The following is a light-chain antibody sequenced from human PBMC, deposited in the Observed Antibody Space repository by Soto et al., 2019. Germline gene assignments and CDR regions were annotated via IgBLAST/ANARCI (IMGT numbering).Light chain of an antibody. J-gene: IGKJ1*01. CDR2: GTS. CDR3: LQDYSYPRT. V-gene: IGKV1-6*01. Sequence: ALPMTQSPSSLSASVGDRVTITCRASQAIRTELGWYQQKPGKAPKLLIYGTSTLQSGVPSRFSGSGSGTDFTLTISNLQPEDFATYYCLQDYSYPRTFGQGTKVEVK. CDR1: QAIRTE.